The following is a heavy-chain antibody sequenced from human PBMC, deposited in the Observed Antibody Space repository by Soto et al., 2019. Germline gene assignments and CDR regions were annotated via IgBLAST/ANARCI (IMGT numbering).Heavy chain of an antibody. CDR1: GFTVSSNY. D-gene: IGHD3-16*01. CDR2: ISSSSSYI. CDR3: ASLPTLDYYYMDV. V-gene: IGHV3-21*01. J-gene: IGHJ6*03. Sequence: GGSLRLSCAASGFTVSSNYMSWVRQAPGKGLEWVSSISSSSSYIYYADSVKGRFTISRDNAKNSLYLQMNSLRAEDTAVYYCASLPTLDYYYMDVWGKGTTVTVSS.